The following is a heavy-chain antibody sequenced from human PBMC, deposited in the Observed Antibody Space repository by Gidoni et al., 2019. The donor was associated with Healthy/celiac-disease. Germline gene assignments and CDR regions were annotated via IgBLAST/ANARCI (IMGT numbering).Heavy chain of an antibody. CDR3: AKVAAYDSSGYYPDAFDI. CDR2: ISGSGGST. CDR1: GFTFSSYA. D-gene: IGHD3-22*01. J-gene: IGHJ3*02. V-gene: IGHV3-23*01. Sequence: EVQLLESGGGLVQPGGSLRLSCAASGFTFSSYAMSWVRQAPGKGLEWVSAISGSGGSTYYADSVKGRFTISRDNSKNTLYLQMNSLRAEDTAVYYCAKVAAYDSSGYYPDAFDIWGQGTMVTVSS.